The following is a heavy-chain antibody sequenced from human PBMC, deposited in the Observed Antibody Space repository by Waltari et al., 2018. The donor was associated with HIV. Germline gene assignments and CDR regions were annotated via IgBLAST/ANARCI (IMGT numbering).Heavy chain of an antibody. Sequence: EVQLVESGGGLIEPGGSLRLSCAASGFTISDNYMSWVRQAPGKGLEWVSVIYSGGITYYADAVKGRFTISRDNSKNTLSLHMNSLRADDTAVYYCARDPRSSGYYGMDVWGQGATVTVSS. J-gene: IGHJ6*02. CDR3: ARDPRSSGYYGMDV. V-gene: IGHV3-53*01. CDR1: GFTISDNY. D-gene: IGHD1-26*01. CDR2: IYSGGIT.